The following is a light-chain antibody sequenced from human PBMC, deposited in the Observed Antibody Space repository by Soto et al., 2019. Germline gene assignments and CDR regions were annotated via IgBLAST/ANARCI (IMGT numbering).Light chain of an antibody. CDR3: QHHNNWPRT. V-gene: IGKV3-15*01. CDR2: GTS. CDR1: QSVSSS. Sequence: EIVMTQSPATLSVSLGERATLSCRASQSVSSSLAWYQQKPGQAPRLLIYGTSTRPTGVPARFSGSGSGTEVTPTIISRQSQDFAVYYCQHHNNWPRTFGQGTKVEIK. J-gene: IGKJ1*01.